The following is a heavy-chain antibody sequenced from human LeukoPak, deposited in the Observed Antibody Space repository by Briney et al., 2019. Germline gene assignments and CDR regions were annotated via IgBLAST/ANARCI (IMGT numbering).Heavy chain of an antibody. CDR3: ARGRVSSSTWYSTYYYYFYMDV. V-gene: IGHV4-59*01. CDR2: VDHTGST. D-gene: IGHD1-1*01. CDR1: DDSITMYY. J-gene: IGHJ6*03. Sequence: SETLSLTCSVSDDSITMYYWTWIRQPPGKGLEWIGYVDHTGSTNFNPSLNGRVSISRDTTKNLFPLRLRSVTAADTAVYFCARGRVSSSTWYSTYYYYFYMDVWGKGTTVTVSS.